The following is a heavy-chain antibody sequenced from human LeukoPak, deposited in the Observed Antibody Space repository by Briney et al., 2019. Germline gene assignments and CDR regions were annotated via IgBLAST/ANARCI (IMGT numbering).Heavy chain of an antibody. D-gene: IGHD3-22*01. CDR2: IRPSDDTT. CDR3: RFYISGSDY. Sequence: QPGGSLRLSCEVFGFTFSTSAMSWVRQAPGKGLEWVSGIRPSDDTTYYVDSVKGRFTVSRDNSRNTLYLQIHSLRVEDTAVYYCRFYISGSDYWGQGNLVTV. J-gene: IGHJ4*02. V-gene: IGHV3-23*01. CDR1: GFTFSTSA.